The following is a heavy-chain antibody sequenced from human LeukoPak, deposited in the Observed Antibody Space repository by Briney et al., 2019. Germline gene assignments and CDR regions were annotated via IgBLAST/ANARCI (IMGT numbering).Heavy chain of an antibody. CDR3: AKDRNDWKQGIDS. CDR2: ISARDGRT. J-gene: IGHJ4*02. CDR1: GFIFSDHA. D-gene: IGHD1-1*01. Sequence: PGGSLRLSCPASGFIFSDHAMNWVRQAPGKGLEWVSIISARDGRTYYADSVKGRFTISRDNSKNTLYLQMNSLRVEDTAVYCCAKDRNDWKQGIDSWGQGTLVTVS. V-gene: IGHV3-23*01.